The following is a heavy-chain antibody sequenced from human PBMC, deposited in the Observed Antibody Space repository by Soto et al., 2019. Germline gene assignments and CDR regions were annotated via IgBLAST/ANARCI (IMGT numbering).Heavy chain of an antibody. CDR3: VRENKMGGATSAFEY. CDR2: IDARSNYI. Sequence: PGGSLRISCEASGLRFNSYSMNWVRQAPQKGLEWVSLIDARSNYIYYADSVKGRFTITRDNARNSLYLQMDSLRVEDTAVYYCVRENKMGGATSAFEYWGQGTPVTVCS. V-gene: IGHV3-21*06. J-gene: IGHJ4*02. D-gene: IGHD1-26*01. CDR1: GLRFNSYS.